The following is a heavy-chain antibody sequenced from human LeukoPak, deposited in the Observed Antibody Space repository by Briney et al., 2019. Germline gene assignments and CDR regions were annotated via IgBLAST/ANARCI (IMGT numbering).Heavy chain of an antibody. V-gene: IGHV1-18*01. J-gene: IGHJ4*02. Sequence: ASVKVSCKASGYTFTSYGISWVRQAPGQGLEWMGWISAYNGNTNYAQKLQGRVTMATDTSTSTAYMELRSLRSDDTAVYYCARDNGYYYDRGPGYWSQGTLVTVSS. D-gene: IGHD3-22*01. CDR3: ARDNGYYYDRGPGY. CDR2: ISAYNGNT. CDR1: GYTFTSYG.